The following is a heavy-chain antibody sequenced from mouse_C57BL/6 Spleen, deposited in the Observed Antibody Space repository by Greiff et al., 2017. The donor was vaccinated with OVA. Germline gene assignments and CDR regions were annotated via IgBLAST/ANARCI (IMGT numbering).Heavy chain of an antibody. CDR3: ANNEYFDV. D-gene: IGHD1-3*01. Sequence: VQLQQPGAELVMPGASVKLSCKASGYTFTSYWMHWVKQRPGQGLEWIGEIDPSDSYTNYNQKFKGKSTLTVDKSSSTAYMQLSSLTSEDSAVYYCANNEYFDVWGTGTTVTVSS. CDR1: GYTFTSYW. J-gene: IGHJ1*03. V-gene: IGHV1-69*01. CDR2: IDPSDSYT.